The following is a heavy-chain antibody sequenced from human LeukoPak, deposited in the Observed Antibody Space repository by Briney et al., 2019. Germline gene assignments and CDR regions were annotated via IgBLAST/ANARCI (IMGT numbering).Heavy chain of an antibody. CDR1: GGSISSGGYY. CDR3: ARVGGGTYYYDSSGYWFDY. Sequence: SQTLSLTCTVSGGSISSGGYYWSWIRQHPGKGLEWIGYIYNSGSTYYNPSLKSRVTISVDTSKNQFSLKLSSVTAADTAVYYCARVGGGTYYYDSSGYWFDYWGQGTLVTVSS. J-gene: IGHJ4*02. CDR2: IYNSGST. V-gene: IGHV4-31*03. D-gene: IGHD3-22*01.